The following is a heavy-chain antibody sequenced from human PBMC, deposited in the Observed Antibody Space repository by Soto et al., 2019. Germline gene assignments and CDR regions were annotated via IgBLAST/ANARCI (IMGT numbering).Heavy chain of an antibody. J-gene: IGHJ3*02. CDR1: GFTFSNAW. V-gene: IGHV3-15*07. CDR3: TTDLGYGEWDFDI. CDR2: IKSKTDGGTT. D-gene: IGHD3-16*01. Sequence: EVQLVESGGGLVKPGGSLRLSCAASGFTFSNAWMNWVRQAPGKGLEWVGRIKSKTDGGTTDYAAPVKGRFTISRDDSKNTLYLQMNSLKTEDTAVYYCTTDLGYGEWDFDIWGQGTMVTVSS.